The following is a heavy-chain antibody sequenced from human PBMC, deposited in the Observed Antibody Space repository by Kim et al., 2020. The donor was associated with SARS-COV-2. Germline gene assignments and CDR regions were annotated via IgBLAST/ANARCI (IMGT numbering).Heavy chain of an antibody. CDR3: ARDSFLLWFGDHHNHAFDI. V-gene: IGHV1-18*04. CDR1: GYTFTSYG. J-gene: IGHJ3*02. Sequence: ASVKVSCKASGYTFTSYGISWVRQAPGQGLEWMGWISAYNGNTNYAQKLQGRVTMTTDTSTSTAYMELRSLRSDDTAVYYCARDSFLLWFGDHHNHAFDIWGQGTIVTVSS. D-gene: IGHD3-10*01. CDR2: ISAYNGNT.